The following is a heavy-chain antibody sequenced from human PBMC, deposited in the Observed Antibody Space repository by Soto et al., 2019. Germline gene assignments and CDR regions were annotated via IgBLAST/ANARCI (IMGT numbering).Heavy chain of an antibody. D-gene: IGHD3-9*01. CDR2: IDTAGDT. J-gene: IGHJ5*02. Sequence: EVQLVESGGDSVQSGGSLRLSCIASGFTFRNYDMHWVRQATGKGLEWVSVIDTAGDTYYAGSVKGRLTISREDAKNSLYLQINSLRAGDTAVYYCVRGMGDTGYYDNWFDPWGQGTLVTVSS. CDR1: GFTFRNYD. V-gene: IGHV3-13*01. CDR3: VRGMGDTGYYDNWFDP.